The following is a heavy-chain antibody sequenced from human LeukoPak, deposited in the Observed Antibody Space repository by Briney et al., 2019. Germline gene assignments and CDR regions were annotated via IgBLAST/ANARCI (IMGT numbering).Heavy chain of an antibody. CDR1: GFTFSDYY. Sequence: PGGSLRLSCAASGFTFSDYYMSWIRQAPGKGLEWVAVIWYDGSNKYYADSVKGRFTISRDNSKNTLYLQMNSLRAEDTAVYYCARDGYDSSGYYFFFDYWGQGTLVTVSS. CDR3: ARDGYDSSGYYFFFDY. V-gene: IGHV3-33*08. J-gene: IGHJ4*02. CDR2: IWYDGSNK. D-gene: IGHD3-22*01.